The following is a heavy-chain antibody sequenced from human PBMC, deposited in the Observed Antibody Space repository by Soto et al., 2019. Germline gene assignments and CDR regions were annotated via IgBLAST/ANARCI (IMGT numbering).Heavy chain of an antibody. D-gene: IGHD3-16*01. Sequence: EVQLLESGGGLVQPGGSLRLSCVASGFTFNNYGMTWVRQAPGKGLEWVSGTTVSGGETYYADSGKGRFTISKDNSKSTLLLQMSSLRAEDTAVYYCGKGGTGDVGYHWGQGTLVTVSS. CDR3: GKGGTGDVGYH. CDR2: TTVSGGET. CDR1: GFTFNNYG. J-gene: IGHJ5*02. V-gene: IGHV3-23*01.